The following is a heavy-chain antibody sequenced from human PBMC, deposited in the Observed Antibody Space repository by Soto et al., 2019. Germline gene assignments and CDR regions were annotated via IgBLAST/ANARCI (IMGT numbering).Heavy chain of an antibody. CDR1: GFTFSSYW. V-gene: IGHV3-74*01. D-gene: IGHD2-15*01. J-gene: IGHJ4*02. CDR3: AIGRTRGVADDPEY. CDR2: INSDGSST. Sequence: PGWSLRLSCAASGFTFSSYWMHWVRQAPGKGLVWVSRINSDGSSTSYADSVKGRFTISRDNAKNTLYLQMNSLRAEETAVYYCAIGRTRGVADDPEYWGKGTLGTDS.